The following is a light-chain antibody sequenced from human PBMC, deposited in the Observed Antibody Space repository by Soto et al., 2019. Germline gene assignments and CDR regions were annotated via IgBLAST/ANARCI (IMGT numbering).Light chain of an antibody. CDR1: SSNVGSYKL. CDR2: EVN. CDR3: CSSGGSPTHV. J-gene: IGLJ1*01. V-gene: IGLV2-23*02. Sequence: QSVLTQPASVSGSPGQSITISCTGTSSNVGSYKLVSWYQQHPGKAPKLMIFEVNKRPSGVSNRFSGSKSGNTASLTISGLKVEDEADYYCCSSGGSPTHVFGIGTKVTVL.